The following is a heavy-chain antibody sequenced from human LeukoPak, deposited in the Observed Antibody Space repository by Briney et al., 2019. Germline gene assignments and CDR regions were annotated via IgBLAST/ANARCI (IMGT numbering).Heavy chain of an antibody. J-gene: IGHJ4*02. D-gene: IGHD2-2*01. V-gene: IGHV3-48*01. Sequence: AGSLRLSCAASGPTFSSYSMIWVRQAPGKGLEWVSYISSSSTIYYADSVKGRFTISRDNSKNTLYLQMNSLRAEDTAVYYCARQAVVPDAIWGQGTQVTVSS. CDR3: ARQAVVPDAI. CDR2: ISSSSTI. CDR1: GPTFSSYS.